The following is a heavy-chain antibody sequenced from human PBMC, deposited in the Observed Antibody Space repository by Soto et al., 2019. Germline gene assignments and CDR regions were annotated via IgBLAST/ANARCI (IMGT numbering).Heavy chain of an antibody. D-gene: IGHD4-17*01. CDR1: GGSFSGYY. J-gene: IGHJ4*02. CDR2: INHSGSS. V-gene: IGHV4-34*01. CDR3: ARGGRTTVTFFDY. Sequence: PSQTLSLTCAAYGGSFSGYYWSCIRQPPGKGLEWIGEINHSGSSNYNPSLKSRVTISVDTSKNQFSLKPSSVTAADTAVYYCARGGRTTVTFFDYWGQGTLVTVSS.